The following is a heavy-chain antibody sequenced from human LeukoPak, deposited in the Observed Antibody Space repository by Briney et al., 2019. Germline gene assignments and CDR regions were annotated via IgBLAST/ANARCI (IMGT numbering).Heavy chain of an antibody. J-gene: IGHJ4*02. Sequence: GGSLRLSCAASGFTFSSYSMNWIRQAPGKGLEWVSPISSSTSYIYYADSVKGRFTISKDNAKNSLYLQMNSLRAEDTAVYYCARAGGSTVSHSDYWGQGTLVTVSS. V-gene: IGHV3-21*01. CDR3: ARAGGSTVSHSDY. CDR2: ISSSTSYI. CDR1: GFTFSSYS. D-gene: IGHD4-17*01.